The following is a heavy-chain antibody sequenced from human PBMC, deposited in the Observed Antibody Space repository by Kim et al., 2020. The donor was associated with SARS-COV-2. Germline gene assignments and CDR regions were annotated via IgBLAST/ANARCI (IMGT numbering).Heavy chain of an antibody. D-gene: IGHD4-17*01. CDR1: GFTFDDYT. CDR3: AKPIDYGGNSGFDY. Sequence: GGSLRLSCAASGFTFDDYTMHWVRQAPGKGLEWVSLISWDGGSTYYADSVKGRFTISRDNSKNSLYLQMNSLRTEDTALYYCAKPIDYGGNSGFDYWGQGTLVTVSS. J-gene: IGHJ4*02. CDR2: ISWDGGST. V-gene: IGHV3-43*01.